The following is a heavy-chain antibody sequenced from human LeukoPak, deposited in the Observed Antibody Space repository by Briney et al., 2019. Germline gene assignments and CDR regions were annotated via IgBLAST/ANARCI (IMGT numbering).Heavy chain of an antibody. V-gene: IGHV3-30*18. CDR1: GFTFSSYG. CDR3: AKGGQTAVAGTGDY. J-gene: IGHJ4*02. Sequence: GGSLRLSCAASGFTFSSYGMHWVRQALGKGLEWVAVISYDGSNKYYADSVKGRFTISRDNSKNTLYLQMNSLRAEDTAVYYCAKGGQTAVAGTGDYWGQGTLVTVSS. CDR2: ISYDGSNK. D-gene: IGHD6-19*01.